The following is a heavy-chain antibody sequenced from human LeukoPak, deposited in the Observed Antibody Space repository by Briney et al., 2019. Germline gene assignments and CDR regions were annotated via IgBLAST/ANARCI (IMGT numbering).Heavy chain of an antibody. J-gene: IGHJ4*02. CDR3: ARNGYSGFGFDY. D-gene: IGHD5-12*01. CDR2: IYYSGST. CDR1: GGSISTSY. Sequence: SETLSLTCTVSGGSISTSYWSWIRQPPGKGLEWIGYIYYSGSTNYNPSLKSRVTISVDTSKNQFSLDLSSVTAADTALYYCARNGYSGFGFDYWGQGTLVTVSS. V-gene: IGHV4-59*12.